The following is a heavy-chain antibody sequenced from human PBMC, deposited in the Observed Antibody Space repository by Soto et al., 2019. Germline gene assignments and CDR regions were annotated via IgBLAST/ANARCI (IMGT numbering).Heavy chain of an antibody. CDR3: ARLPYYYDSSGYFFAGTELPDY. J-gene: IGHJ4*02. CDR2: IYYSGST. V-gene: IGHV4-39*01. Sequence: SETLSLTCTVSGGSISSSSYYWGWIRQPPWKGLEWIGSIYYSGSTYYNPSLKSRVTISVDTSTNQFSLKLSSVTAEDTAVYYCARLPYYYDSSGYFFAGTELPDYWGQGPLVTVS. D-gene: IGHD3-22*01. CDR1: GGSISSSSYY.